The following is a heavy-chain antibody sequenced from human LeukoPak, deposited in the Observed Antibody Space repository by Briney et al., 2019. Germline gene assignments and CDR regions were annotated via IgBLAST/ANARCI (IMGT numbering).Heavy chain of an antibody. V-gene: IGHV3-23*01. CDR3: AKGACVNGVCYSDY. CDR2: ISSSGDIT. CDR1: GFTFSSFA. D-gene: IGHD2-8*01. J-gene: IGHJ4*02. Sequence: PGGSLRLSCVASGFTFSSFAMSWVRQAPGRGLEWASVISSSGDITYYADSVKGRFTISRDNSKNTLYLQMNSLRAEGTAVYYCAKGACVNGVCYSDYWGQGTLVTVSS.